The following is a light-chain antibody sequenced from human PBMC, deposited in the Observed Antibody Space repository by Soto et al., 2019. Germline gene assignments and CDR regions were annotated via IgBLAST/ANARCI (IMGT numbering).Light chain of an antibody. Sequence: DIQMTQSPSLSASVGDRVTITCRASQSISNWLAWYQQKPGKAPEILIYDASSLENGVPSRFSGSGSGTEFTLTISRLQPDDFATYYCQQYKNYPLTFGGGTKVEIK. J-gene: IGKJ4*01. CDR3: QQYKNYPLT. CDR2: DAS. V-gene: IGKV1-5*01. CDR1: QSISNW.